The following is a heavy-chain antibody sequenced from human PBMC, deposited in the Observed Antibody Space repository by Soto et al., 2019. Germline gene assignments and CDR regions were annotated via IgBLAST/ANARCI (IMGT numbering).Heavy chain of an antibody. J-gene: IGHJ6*03. Sequence: GGSLRLSCAASGFTFSSDSMNWVRQAPGKGLEWVSSISSSSSYIYYADSVKGRFTISRDNAKNSLYLQMNSLRAEDTAVYYCASDLVVVPAAILLDYYYMDVWGKGTTVTVSS. CDR3: ASDLVVVPAAILLDYYYMDV. D-gene: IGHD2-2*01. V-gene: IGHV3-21*01. CDR1: GFTFSSDS. CDR2: ISSSSSYI.